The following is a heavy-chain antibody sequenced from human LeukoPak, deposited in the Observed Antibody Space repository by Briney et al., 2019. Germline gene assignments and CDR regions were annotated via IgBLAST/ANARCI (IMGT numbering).Heavy chain of an antibody. V-gene: IGHV3-15*01. Sequence: GGSLRLSCAASGFTFTNAWMYWVCQAPGQGLEWVGRIKSKTDGGTSDYAAHVTGRFTISRDASKSTLYLEMNSRKTEDTGVYYCSTLWYGAWGQGTLVTVSS. CDR1: GFTFTNAW. J-gene: IGHJ5*02. CDR2: IKSKTDGGTS. CDR3: STLWYGA. D-gene: IGHD3-10*01.